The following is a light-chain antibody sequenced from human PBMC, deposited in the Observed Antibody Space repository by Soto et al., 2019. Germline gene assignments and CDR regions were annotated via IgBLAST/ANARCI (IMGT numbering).Light chain of an antibody. CDR3: SSSTSRSTLVYV. Sequence: QSALAQPASVSGSPGQSITISCTGTSSDVGGYNYVSWYQHHPGKAPQLMIYDVTNRPSGISNRFSGSKSGNTASLTISGLQAEDEADYYCSSSTSRSTLVYVFGTGTKVTVL. CDR1: SSDVGGYNY. CDR2: DVT. J-gene: IGLJ1*01. V-gene: IGLV2-14*03.